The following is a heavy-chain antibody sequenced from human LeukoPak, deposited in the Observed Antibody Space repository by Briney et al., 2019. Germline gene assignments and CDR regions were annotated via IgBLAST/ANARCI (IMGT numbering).Heavy chain of an antibody. CDR3: AKETIPVGGPNYFDY. Sequence: GRSLRLSCAASGFTFSNYGMHWVRQAPGKGPEWVAVISYDGTFQFYAGSVKGRFTISRDNSKNTLYLQMNSLRAEDTALYYCAKETIPVGGPNYFDYWGQGILVTVSS. V-gene: IGHV3-30*18. CDR2: ISYDGTFQ. D-gene: IGHD6-19*01. J-gene: IGHJ4*02. CDR1: GFTFSNYG.